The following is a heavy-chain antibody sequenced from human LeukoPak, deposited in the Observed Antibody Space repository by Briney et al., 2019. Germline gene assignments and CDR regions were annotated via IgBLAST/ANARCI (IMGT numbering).Heavy chain of an antibody. V-gene: IGHV1-18*01. CDR1: GYTFTSYG. D-gene: IGHD1-1*01. J-gene: IGHJ4*02. CDR3: ARAGQLDY. Sequence: ASVKVSCKASGYTFTSYGINWVQQAPGQGLEWMGWINTNNVNRNYAQKLQGRVTMTTDTSTNTAYMELMSLTSDDTAVYYCARAGQLDYWGQGTLVTVSS. CDR2: INTNNVNR.